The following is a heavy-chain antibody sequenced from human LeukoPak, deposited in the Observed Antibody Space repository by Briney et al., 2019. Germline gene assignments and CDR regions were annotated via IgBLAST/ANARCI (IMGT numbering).Heavy chain of an antibody. Sequence: GGSLRLSCAASGFTFSSYAMSWVRQAPGKGLEWVSAISCSGGSTYYADSVKGRFTISRDNSKNTLYLQMNSLRAEDTAVYYCAKPQSSEWLRLGGVDYWGQGTLVTVSS. CDR2: ISCSGGST. D-gene: IGHD5-12*01. CDR1: GFTFSSYA. V-gene: IGHV3-23*01. J-gene: IGHJ4*02. CDR3: AKPQSSEWLRLGGVDY.